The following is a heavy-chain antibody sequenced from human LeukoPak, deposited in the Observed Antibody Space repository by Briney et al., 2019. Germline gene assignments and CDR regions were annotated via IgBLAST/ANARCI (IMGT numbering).Heavy chain of an antibody. Sequence: GSLRLSCAASGFTVNNKYMTWVRQAPGKGLEWASLIYNDGRTYYADSVKGRCTISRDNLKNVLYLQMNSLKVEDTALYYCARGLFLSGYLDAFDIWGQGTVVTVSS. CDR3: ARGLFLSGYLDAFDI. D-gene: IGHD3-22*01. CDR2: IYNDGRT. V-gene: IGHV3-53*01. CDR1: GFTVNNKY. J-gene: IGHJ3*02.